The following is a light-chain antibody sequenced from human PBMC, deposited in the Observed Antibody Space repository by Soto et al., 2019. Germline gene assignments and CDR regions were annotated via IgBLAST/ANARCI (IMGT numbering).Light chain of an antibody. J-gene: IGKJ2*01. CDR3: QQDYSTPPT. CDR1: QSVLYRSNNKTY. V-gene: IGKV4-1*01. CDR2: WAS. Sequence: DIVMTQSPDSLAVSLGERATINCKSSQSVLYRSNNKTYLAWYQQKPGQPPKLLIYWASTRESGIPDRFSGSGSGTEVTLTISSLQAEEVAVYYCQQDYSTPPTFGQGTKLEIK.